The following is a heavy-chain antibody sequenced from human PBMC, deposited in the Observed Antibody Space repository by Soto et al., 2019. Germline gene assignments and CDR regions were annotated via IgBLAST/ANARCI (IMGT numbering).Heavy chain of an antibody. CDR3: ARGPVDYGGNSFYYYYGMDV. V-gene: IGHV1-8*01. Sequence: QVQLVQSGAEVKKPGASVKVSCKASGYTFTSYDINWVRQATGQGLEWMGWMNPNSGNTGYAQKFQGRVTMTRNTSISTAYLELSSLRCEDTAVYYCARGPVDYGGNSFYYYYGMDVWGQGTTVTVSS. CDR2: MNPNSGNT. CDR1: GYTFTSYD. J-gene: IGHJ6*02. D-gene: IGHD4-17*01.